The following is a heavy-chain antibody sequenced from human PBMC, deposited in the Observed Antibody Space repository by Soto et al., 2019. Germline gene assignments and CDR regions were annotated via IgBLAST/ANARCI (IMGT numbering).Heavy chain of an antibody. D-gene: IGHD4-17*01. CDR1: GFTFSSYA. V-gene: IGHV3-30-3*01. Sequence: QVQLVESGGGVVQPGRSLRLSCAASGFTFSSYAMHWVRQAPGKGLEWVAVISYDGSNKYYADSVKGRFTISRVNSKNTLYLQMNSLRAEDTAVYYCARVSDYGDFTAPFDYWGQGTLVTVSS. J-gene: IGHJ4*02. CDR2: ISYDGSNK. CDR3: ARVSDYGDFTAPFDY.